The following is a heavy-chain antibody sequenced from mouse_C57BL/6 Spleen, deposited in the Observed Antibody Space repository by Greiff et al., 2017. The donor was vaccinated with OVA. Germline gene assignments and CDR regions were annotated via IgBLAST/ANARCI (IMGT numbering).Heavy chain of an antibody. Sequence: QVQLQQPGAELVKPGASVKLSCKASGYTFTSYWMHWVKQRPGQGLEWIGMIHPNSGSTNYNEKFKSKATLTVDKSSSTAYMQLSSLTSEDSAVYYCASGGYYGSSYDWYFDVWGTGPTVTVSS. J-gene: IGHJ1*03. CDR1: GYTFTSYW. D-gene: IGHD1-1*01. CDR2: IHPNSGST. V-gene: IGHV1-64*01. CDR3: ASGGYYGSSYDWYFDV.